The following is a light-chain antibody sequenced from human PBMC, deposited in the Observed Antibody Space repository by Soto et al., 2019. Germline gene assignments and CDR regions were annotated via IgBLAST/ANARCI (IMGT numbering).Light chain of an antibody. CDR1: SSDLGDFNY. V-gene: IGLV2-14*01. Sequence: QSALTQPASVSGSPGQSITISCTGTSSDLGDFNYVSWYQQHPGKAPKVMIFEVSNRPSGVSNRFSGSKSGNTASLTISGLQPDDEADYCCSSHTTSNTLVFGGGTKLTVL. J-gene: IGLJ3*02. CDR3: SSHTTSNTLV. CDR2: EVS.